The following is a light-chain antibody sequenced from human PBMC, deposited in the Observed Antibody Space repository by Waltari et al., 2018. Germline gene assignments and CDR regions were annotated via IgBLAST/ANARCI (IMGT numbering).Light chain of an antibody. Sequence: DIQMTQSPSSLSASVGDRVTITCRASQAISNSLAWYQQKPGKAPKLLLYAASTLESGVPSRFSGSGSGTDYTLTISSLQPEDFATYYCQQYYSTLSYTFGQGTKLEI. CDR3: QQYYSTLSYT. V-gene: IGKV1-NL1*01. J-gene: IGKJ2*01. CDR1: QAISNS. CDR2: AAS.